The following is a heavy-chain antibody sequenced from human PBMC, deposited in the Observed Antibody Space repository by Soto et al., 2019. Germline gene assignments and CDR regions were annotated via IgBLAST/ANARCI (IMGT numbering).Heavy chain of an antibody. Sequence: QITLKESGPTLVTPTQTLTLTCTFSGFSLTTRALGVGWIRQPPGKALEWLALIYWNDDKRYSPSLKNRLTITKDTSKNHVVLKMTNMDPVDTATYFCAHRHELRGFDVWGQGTLVTVSS. D-gene: IGHD1-26*01. CDR3: AHRHELRGFDV. CDR2: IYWNDDK. CDR1: GFSLTTRALG. V-gene: IGHV2-5*01. J-gene: IGHJ3*01.